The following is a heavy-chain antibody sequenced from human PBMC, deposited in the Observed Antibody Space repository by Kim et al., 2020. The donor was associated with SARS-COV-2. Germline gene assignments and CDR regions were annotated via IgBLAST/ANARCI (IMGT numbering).Heavy chain of an antibody. V-gene: IGHV3-30*07. Sequence: SVKGRFTISRDNSKNTLYLQMNSLRAEDTAVYYCARDLPPYSSSWYYFDYWGQGTLVTVSS. D-gene: IGHD6-13*01. J-gene: IGHJ4*02. CDR3: ARDLPPYSSSWYYFDY.